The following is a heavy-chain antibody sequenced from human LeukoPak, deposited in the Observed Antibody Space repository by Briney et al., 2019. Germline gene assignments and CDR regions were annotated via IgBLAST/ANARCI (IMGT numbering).Heavy chain of an antibody. V-gene: IGHV3-48*04. CDR3: ARAQLWFSD. D-gene: IGHD5-18*01. CDR1: GFTFSSYS. Sequence: GGSLRLSCAASGFTFSSYSMNWVRQAPGKGLEWVSYISSSGSTIYCADSVKGRFTISRDNAKNSLYLQMNSLRAEDTAVYYCARAQLWFSDWGQGTLVTVSS. J-gene: IGHJ4*02. CDR2: ISSSGSTI.